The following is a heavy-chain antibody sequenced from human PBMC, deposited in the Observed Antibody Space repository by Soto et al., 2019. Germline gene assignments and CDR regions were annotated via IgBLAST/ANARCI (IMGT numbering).Heavy chain of an antibody. J-gene: IGHJ4*02. CDR1: GFTFSSYW. CDR2: INTDGSIT. Sequence: GGSLRLSCAASGFTFSSYWMHWVRQVPGKGLVWVSRINTDGSITSHADSVKGRFTISRDNAKSTLYLQMNSLRADDTAVYYCTRDSGGRDAYWGQGALVTVSS. D-gene: IGHD2-15*01. CDR3: TRDSGGRDAY. V-gene: IGHV3-74*01.